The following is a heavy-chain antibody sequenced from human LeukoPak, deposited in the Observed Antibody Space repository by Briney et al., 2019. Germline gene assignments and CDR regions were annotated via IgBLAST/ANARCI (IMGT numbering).Heavy chain of an antibody. Sequence: GGSLRLSCAASGFTFSSYAMHWVRQAPGKGLEGVAVISYDGSNKYYADSVKGRFTISRDNSKNTLYLQMNSLRAEDTAVYYCARDGGTIMITFGGVIGAFDIWGQGTMVTVSS. V-gene: IGHV3-30*04. CDR2: ISYDGSNK. D-gene: IGHD3-16*01. CDR3: ARDGGTIMITFGGVIGAFDI. CDR1: GFTFSSYA. J-gene: IGHJ3*02.